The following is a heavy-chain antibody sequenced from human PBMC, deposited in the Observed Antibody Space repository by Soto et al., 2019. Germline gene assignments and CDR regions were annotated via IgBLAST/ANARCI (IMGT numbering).Heavy chain of an antibody. CDR2: IHYTGST. CDR1: GGSMSRYY. CDR3: ARDLTISSTDRPLDP. J-gene: IGHJ5*02. V-gene: IGHV4-59*01. D-gene: IGHD1-1*01. Sequence: PSETLSLTCTVSGGSMSRYYWTWIRQPPGKVLEWIGNIHYTGSTNYNPSPKSRVTILLGTSTSQFSLKVSSVTAADTAVYYCARDLTISSTDRPLDPWGHGTLVTVSS.